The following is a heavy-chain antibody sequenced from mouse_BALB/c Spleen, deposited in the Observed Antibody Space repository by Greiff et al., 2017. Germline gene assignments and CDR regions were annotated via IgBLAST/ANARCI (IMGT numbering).Heavy chain of an antibody. CDR2: IYPGDGDT. J-gene: IGHJ4*01. D-gene: IGHD2-4*01. Sequence: QVQLQQSGAELARPGASVKLSCKASGYTFTSYWMQWVKQRPGQGLEWIGAIYPGDGDTRYTQKFKGKATLTADKSSSTAYMQLSSLASEDSAVYYCARFDYEGEDYWGQGTSVTVSS. V-gene: IGHV1-87*01. CDR1: GYTFTSYW. CDR3: ARFDYEGEDY.